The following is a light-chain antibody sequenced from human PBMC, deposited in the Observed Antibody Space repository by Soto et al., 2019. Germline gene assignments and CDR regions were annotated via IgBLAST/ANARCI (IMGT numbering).Light chain of an antibody. CDR2: GAS. Sequence: EIVMTPSRASLSVSPGGRATLCCRASQSISDTLAWYQQKPGQAPRLLIHGASTRAPGFPARFSGSGSGTDFTLTISSLQSEDFAVYYCQQYNNWPWTFGQGTKVDIK. V-gene: IGKV3-15*01. CDR1: QSISDT. J-gene: IGKJ1*01. CDR3: QQYNNWPWT.